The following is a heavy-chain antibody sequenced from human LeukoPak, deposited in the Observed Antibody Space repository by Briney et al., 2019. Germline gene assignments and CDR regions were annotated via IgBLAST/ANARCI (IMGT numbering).Heavy chain of an antibody. CDR2: MNPNSGNT. CDR3: ARGLYYGGDLGFQH. Sequence: GASVKVSCKASGYTFTSYDINWVRQATGQGLEWMGWMNPNSGNTGYAQKFQGRVTMTRNTSISTAYMELSSLRSEDTAVYYCARGLYYGGDLGFQHWGQGTLVTVSS. D-gene: IGHD4-23*01. J-gene: IGHJ1*01. CDR1: GYTFTSYD. V-gene: IGHV1-8*01.